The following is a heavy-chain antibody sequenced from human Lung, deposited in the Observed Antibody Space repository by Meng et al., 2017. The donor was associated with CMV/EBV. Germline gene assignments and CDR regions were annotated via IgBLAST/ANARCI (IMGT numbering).Heavy chain of an antibody. CDR1: GFRFSSYW. V-gene: IGHV3-74*01. D-gene: IGHD5-18*01. J-gene: IGHJ6*02. CDR2: LNSDGSGT. CDR3: ARDDGSYGSLNGMDV. Sequence: GESXKISCAASGFRFSSYWMHWVRQAPGKGLVWVSRLNSDGSGTSSADSVKGRFTISRDNAKNTVYLQMNNLRAEDTAIYYCARDDGSYGSLNGMDVWGRGXTVTVSS.